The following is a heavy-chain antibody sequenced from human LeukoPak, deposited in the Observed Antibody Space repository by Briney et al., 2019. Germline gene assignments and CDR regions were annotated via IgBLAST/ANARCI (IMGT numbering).Heavy chain of an antibody. CDR3: ARRLRPAAPFDS. D-gene: IGHD2-2*01. CDR1: GGTFSSYA. CDR2: IIPIFGTA. Sequence: SVNVSCKASGGTFSSYAISWVRQAPGQGLEWMGGIIPIFGTANYAQKFQGRVTITADESTSTAYMELSSLRSEDTDVYYCARRLRPAAPFDSWGQGTLVTVSS. V-gene: IGHV1-69*13. J-gene: IGHJ4*02.